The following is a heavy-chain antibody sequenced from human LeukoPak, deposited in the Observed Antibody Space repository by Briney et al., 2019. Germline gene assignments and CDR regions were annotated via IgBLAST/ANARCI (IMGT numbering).Heavy chain of an antibody. CDR3: AKVVLVGAIFGPGY. V-gene: IGHV3-23*01. CDR1: GGSISSYT. D-gene: IGHD1-26*01. CDR2: IGGSGGGT. J-gene: IGHJ4*02. Sequence: ETLSLTCTVSGGSISSYTWSWVRQAPGKGLEWVSAIGGSGGGTYYADSVKGRFTISRDNSKNTLYLQMNSLRAEDTAVYYCAKVVLVGAIFGPGYWGQGTLVTVSS.